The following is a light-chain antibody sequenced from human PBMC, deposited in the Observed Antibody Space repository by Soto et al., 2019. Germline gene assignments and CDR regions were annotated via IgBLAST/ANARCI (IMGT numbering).Light chain of an antibody. CDR3: SSYAGNYVYV. Sequence: QSVLTQPRSVSGSPGQSVTIPCTGTSSDVGGYNYVSWYQRHAGKGPKLIIYDVSERPSGVPDRFSASKSGNTASPTISGLQAEDEADYYCSSYAGNYVYVFGSGTKVTVL. V-gene: IGLV2-11*01. CDR2: DVS. CDR1: SSDVGGYNY. J-gene: IGLJ1*01.